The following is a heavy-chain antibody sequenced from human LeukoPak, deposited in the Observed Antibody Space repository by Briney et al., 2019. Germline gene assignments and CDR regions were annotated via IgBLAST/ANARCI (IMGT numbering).Heavy chain of an antibody. J-gene: IGHJ5*02. CDR3: ARVGVVVPAAWFDP. CDR1: GYSFGIFG. Sequence: GASVKVSCTASGYSFGIFGISWVRQAPGQGLEWMGWISANNGNTNYAQKFQGRVTMTTDTSTSTAYMELRSLRSDDTAIYYCARVGVVVPAAWFDPWGQGTLVTVSS. D-gene: IGHD2-2*01. V-gene: IGHV1-18*01. CDR2: ISANNGNT.